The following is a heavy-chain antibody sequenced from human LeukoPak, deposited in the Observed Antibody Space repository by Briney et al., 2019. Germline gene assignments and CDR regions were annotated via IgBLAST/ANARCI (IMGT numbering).Heavy chain of an antibody. Sequence: GRSLRLSCAASGFTFDDYAMHWVRQAPGKGLEWVSGISYNSDTIAYADSVKGRFTISRDNAKNSLYLQMNSLRAEDTAVYYCARSNEEVTPFDYWGQGTLVTVSS. CDR1: GFTFDDYA. CDR3: ARSNEEVTPFDY. D-gene: IGHD4-23*01. V-gene: IGHV3-9*01. J-gene: IGHJ4*02. CDR2: ISYNSDTI.